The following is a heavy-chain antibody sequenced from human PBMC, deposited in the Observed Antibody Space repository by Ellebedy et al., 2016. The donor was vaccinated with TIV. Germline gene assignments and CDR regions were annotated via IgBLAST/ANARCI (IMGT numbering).Heavy chain of an antibody. V-gene: IGHV3-30*02. CDR3: AKSLRIAAPKWFDS. J-gene: IGHJ5*01. Sequence: GGSLRLSCVASGFTFSDFGMHWVRQAPGKGPEWLTLIRHDGSDKYYTDSVKGRFTVSRDNSKNTLYLQMDSLRPEDTAVYYCAKSLRIAAPKWFDSWGQGTLVTVSS. CDR2: IRHDGSDK. D-gene: IGHD6-13*01. CDR1: GFTFSDFG.